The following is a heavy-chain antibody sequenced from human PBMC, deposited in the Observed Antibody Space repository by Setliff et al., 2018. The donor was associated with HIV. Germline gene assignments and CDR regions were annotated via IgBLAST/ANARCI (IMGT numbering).Heavy chain of an antibody. CDR1: GYMFTSYG. J-gene: IGHJ3*02. CDR2: IITYNGNT. V-gene: IGHV1-18*01. Sequence: GASVKVSCKASGYMFTSYGIGWVRQAPGQGLEWMAWIITYNGNTNYAPQFQGRVSVTTDTATSTVHMEPRSLRSDDTAVYYCTKDGLAAGARAFDIWGQGTMVTVSS. CDR3: TKDGLAAGARAFDI. D-gene: IGHD6-13*01.